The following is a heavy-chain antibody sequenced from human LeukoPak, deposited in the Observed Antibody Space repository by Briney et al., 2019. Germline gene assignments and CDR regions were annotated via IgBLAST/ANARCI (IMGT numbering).Heavy chain of an antibody. CDR2: ISGSGST. CDR3: AKEGRSSTSGY. J-gene: IGHJ4*02. Sequence: PSETLSLTCTVSGGSISSYYWSWIRQPAGKGLEWMGRISGSGSTDYNPSLQSRVTMSVDTSKNQFSLRLNSVTAADTAVYYCAKEGRSSTSGYWGQGTLVTVSS. CDR1: GGSISSYY. D-gene: IGHD2/OR15-2a*01. V-gene: IGHV4-4*07.